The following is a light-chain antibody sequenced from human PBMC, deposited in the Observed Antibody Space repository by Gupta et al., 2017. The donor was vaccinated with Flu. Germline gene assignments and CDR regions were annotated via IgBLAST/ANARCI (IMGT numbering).Light chain of an antibody. CDR1: NSNTGAGYD. CDR2: AYT. J-gene: IGLJ1*01. Sequence: QSVLRLPPSVSGAPGQRVPIPCTRANSNTGAGYDVHWYQQLPGAAPRLLIYAYTNRPSGVPDRFSGSRSGTSASLAITGLQAEDEADYYCQSYDSSQSGPYVFGPGTRVTVL. V-gene: IGLV1-40*01. CDR3: QSYDSSQSGPYV.